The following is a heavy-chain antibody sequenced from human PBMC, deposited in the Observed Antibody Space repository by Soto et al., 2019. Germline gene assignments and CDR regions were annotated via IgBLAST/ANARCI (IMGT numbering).Heavy chain of an antibody. V-gene: IGHV3-23*01. Sequence: GGSLRLSCAASGFTFSSYAISWVRQAPGKGLEWVSAISGSGGSTYYADSVKGRFTISRDNSKNTLYLQMNSLRAEDTAVYYCAKDVGQWLAREFDPWGQGTLVTVSS. D-gene: IGHD6-19*01. CDR1: GFTFSSYA. J-gene: IGHJ5*02. CDR3: AKDVGQWLAREFDP. CDR2: ISGSGGST.